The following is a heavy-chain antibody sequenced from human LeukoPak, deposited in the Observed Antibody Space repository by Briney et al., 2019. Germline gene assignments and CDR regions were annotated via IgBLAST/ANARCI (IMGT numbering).Heavy chain of an antibody. CDR2: IYSDGVNK. CDR3: ARHRGSVFKGYMDV. CDR1: GLYLGNHG. Sequence: GGSLRLSCEASGLYLGNHGMHWVRQAPGKGLEWVAIIYSDGVNKYCADSMKGRFTISRDTSKNTLFLEMESLTTEDTAVYDCARHRGSVFKGYMDVWGKGTTVSVSS. D-gene: IGHD2-8*01. V-gene: IGHV3-33*01. J-gene: IGHJ6*03.